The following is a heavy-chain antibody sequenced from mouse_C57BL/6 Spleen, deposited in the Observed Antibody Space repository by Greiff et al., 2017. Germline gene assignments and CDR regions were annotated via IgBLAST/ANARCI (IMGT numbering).Heavy chain of an antibody. V-gene: IGHV1-81*01. Sequence: QVQLQQSGAELARPGASVKLSCKASGYTFTSYGISWVKQRTGQGLEWIGEIYPRSGNTYYNEKFKGKATLTADKSSSTAYMELRSLTSEDSAVYFCALYGNYEGYYFDYWGQGTTLTVSS. CDR3: ALYGNYEGYYFDY. CDR1: GYTFTSYG. D-gene: IGHD2-1*01. CDR2: IYPRSGNT. J-gene: IGHJ2*01.